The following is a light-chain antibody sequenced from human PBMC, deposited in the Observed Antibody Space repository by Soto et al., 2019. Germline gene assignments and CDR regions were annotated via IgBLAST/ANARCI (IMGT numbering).Light chain of an antibody. J-gene: IGLJ1*01. CDR3: SSYSSTSTLYV. CDR1: SSDVGSYNL. CDR2: EVT. Sequence: QSALTQPASVSGSPGQSITISCTGTSSDVGSYNLVSWYQQHPGKVPKLMIYEVTNRPSGLSNRFSGSKSGNTASLTISGLQAEDEAEYFCSSYSSTSTLYVFGTGTKLTVL. V-gene: IGLV2-14*02.